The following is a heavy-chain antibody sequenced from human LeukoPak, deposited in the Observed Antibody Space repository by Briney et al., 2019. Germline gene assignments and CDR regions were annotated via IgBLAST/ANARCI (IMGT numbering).Heavy chain of an antibody. J-gene: IGHJ6*02. Sequence: GGSLRLSCTTSGFTFGDYTISWVRQAPGKGLEWVSSISVSSTYIYYADSVKGRFTISRDNAKNSLFLQMNSLRAEDTAMYFCAREGGSYDGSGSPDLYYYYGMDVWGQGTTVTVSS. V-gene: IGHV3-21*01. CDR2: ISVSSTYI. D-gene: IGHD3-10*01. CDR3: AREGGSYDGSGSPDLYYYYGMDV. CDR1: GFTFGDYT.